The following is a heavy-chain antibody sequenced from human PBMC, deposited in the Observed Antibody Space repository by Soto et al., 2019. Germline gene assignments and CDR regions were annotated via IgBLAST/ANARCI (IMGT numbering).Heavy chain of an antibody. CDR2: TSGSGGTT. J-gene: IGHJ4*02. V-gene: IGHV3-23*01. CDR3: AKGTGFSYGDGYSFDH. D-gene: IGHD5-18*01. Sequence: GESLKLSCAASGFAFSHYAMSWVRQARGKGLEWVSATSGSGGTTYYAESVKGRFTISMDYFKSTLFLQMDSLTADDTALYYCAKGTGFSYGDGYSFDHWGQGTLVTVSS. CDR1: GFAFSHYA.